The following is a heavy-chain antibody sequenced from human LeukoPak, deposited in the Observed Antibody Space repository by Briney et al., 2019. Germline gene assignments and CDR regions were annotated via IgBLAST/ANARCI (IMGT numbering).Heavy chain of an antibody. CDR3: VRLLGDSRGYYPRSFYIDS. V-gene: IGHV4-38-2*01. D-gene: IGHD3-22*01. Sequence: SETLSLTCAVSGYSITNGYYWGWIRQAPGKGLEWIGSSYHRGYAHYKSSLNGRVAISTDTSKNQFSLTLTSVTAADTAVYFCVRLLGDSRGYYPRSFYIDSWGQGILVSVSS. CDR1: GYSITNGYY. J-gene: IGHJ4*02. CDR2: SYHRGYA.